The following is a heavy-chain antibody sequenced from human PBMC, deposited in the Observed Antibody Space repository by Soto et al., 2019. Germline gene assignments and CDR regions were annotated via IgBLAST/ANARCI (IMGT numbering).Heavy chain of an antibody. CDR2: INHSGST. Sequence: SETLSLTCAVYGGSFSGYYWSWIRQPPGKGLEWIGEINHSGSTNYNPSLKSRVTISVDTSKNQFSLKLSSVTAADTAVYYCARGERSGSYTDYWGQGTLVTVSS. V-gene: IGHV4-34*01. D-gene: IGHD1-26*01. CDR1: GGSFSGYY. J-gene: IGHJ4*02. CDR3: ARGERSGSYTDY.